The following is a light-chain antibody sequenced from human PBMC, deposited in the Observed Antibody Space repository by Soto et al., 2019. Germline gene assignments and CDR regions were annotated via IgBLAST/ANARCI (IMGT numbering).Light chain of an antibody. CDR1: QSVGSSY. CDR3: QLYGRSIT. J-gene: IGKJ5*01. CDR2: GAF. Sequence: EIVLAQSPGTLSLSPGERATLSCRASQSVGSSYLAWYQQKPGQAPRLLIYGAFSRATGIPDRFSGSGSGTDFTLTITRLEPEDFAVYYCQLYGRSITFGQGTRLEIK. V-gene: IGKV3-20*01.